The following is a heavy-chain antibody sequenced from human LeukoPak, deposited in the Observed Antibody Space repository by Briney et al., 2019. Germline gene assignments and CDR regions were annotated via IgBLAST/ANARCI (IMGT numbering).Heavy chain of an antibody. Sequence: ASVTVSCKVSGYTLTELSMHWVRQAPGKGLEWMGGFDPEDGETIYAQKFQGRVTMTEDTSTDTAYMELSSLRSEDTAVYYCALRTTAIQYYYYYYGMDVWGQGTTVTVSS. D-gene: IGHD1-1*01. J-gene: IGHJ6*02. CDR2: FDPEDGET. CDR3: ALRTTAIQYYYYYYGMDV. CDR1: GYTLTELS. V-gene: IGHV1-24*01.